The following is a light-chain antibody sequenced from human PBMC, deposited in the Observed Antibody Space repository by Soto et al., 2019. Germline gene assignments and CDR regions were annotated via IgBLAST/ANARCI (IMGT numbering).Light chain of an antibody. J-gene: IGLJ2*01. Sequence: QLVLTQSPSASASLGASVKLTCTLSSGHSNYAIASHQQQSEKGPRYLMKLNSDGSHSKGDGIPDRFSGSSSGAERYLTISSLQSEDEADYYCQTWVSGIVVFGGGTKVTVL. CDR1: SGHSNYA. CDR3: QTWVSGIVV. CDR2: LNSDGSH. V-gene: IGLV4-69*01.